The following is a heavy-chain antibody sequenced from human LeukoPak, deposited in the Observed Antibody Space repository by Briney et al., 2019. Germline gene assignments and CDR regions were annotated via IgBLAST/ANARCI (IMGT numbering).Heavy chain of an antibody. J-gene: IGHJ5*02. CDR1: GYTFNGYY. V-gene: IGHV1-18*04. Sequence: ASVKVSCKASGYTFNGYYKHWVRQAPGQGLEWMGWISTYNGHTNYAQKVQGRVTMTRDTSTSTVYMELRSLRYDDTAVYYCARFFPQKWELPGKWFAPWGQGTLVTVSS. CDR3: ARFFPQKWELPGKWFAP. CDR2: ISTYNGHT. D-gene: IGHD1-26*01.